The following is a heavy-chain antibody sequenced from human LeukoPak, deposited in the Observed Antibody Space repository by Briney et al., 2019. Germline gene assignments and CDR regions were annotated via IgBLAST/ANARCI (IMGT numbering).Heavy chain of an antibody. V-gene: IGHV3-23*01. CDR1: GFTFSSYA. D-gene: IGHD5-12*01. CDR2: ISNSGAGT. Sequence: PGGSLRLSCAASGFTFSSYAMTWVRQAPGKGLEWVSAISNSGAGTFYADSVKGRFTISRDNAKSSLYLQMNSLRAEDTAVYYCAKVATEGYYFDYWGQGTLVTVSS. J-gene: IGHJ4*02. CDR3: AKVATEGYYFDY.